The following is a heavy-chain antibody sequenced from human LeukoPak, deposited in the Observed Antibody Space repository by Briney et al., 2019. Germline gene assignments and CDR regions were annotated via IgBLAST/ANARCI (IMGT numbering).Heavy chain of an antibody. CDR2: ISSSSSYI. CDR1: GFTFSSYW. Sequence: GGSLRLSCAASGFTFSSYWMSWVRQAPGKGLEWVSSISSSSSYIYYADSVKGRFTISRDNAKNSLYLQMNSLRAEDTAVYYCARALSNAFDIWGQGTMVTVSS. J-gene: IGHJ3*02. CDR3: ARALSNAFDI. V-gene: IGHV3-21*01.